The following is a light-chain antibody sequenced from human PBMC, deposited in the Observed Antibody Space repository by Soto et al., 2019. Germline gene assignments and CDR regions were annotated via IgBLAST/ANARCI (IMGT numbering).Light chain of an antibody. Sequence: EIVMTQSPATLSVSPGERVTLSCRASQSVSSNLAWYQQKPGQAPRLLIYGASTRATGIPARFSGSGSGTEFTLTISSLQSEEFAIYYCQQYHNWPHLTFGGGTKVEIK. V-gene: IGKV3-15*01. CDR3: QQYHNWPHLT. J-gene: IGKJ4*01. CDR2: GAS. CDR1: QSVSSN.